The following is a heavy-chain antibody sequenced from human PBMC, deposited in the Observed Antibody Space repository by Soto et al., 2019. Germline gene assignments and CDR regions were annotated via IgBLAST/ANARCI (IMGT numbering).Heavy chain of an antibody. CDR1: GDSVSNNSAA. J-gene: IGHJ5*02. V-gene: IGHV6-1*01. Sequence: SQTLSLTCAISGDSVSNNSAAWNWIRQSPSRGLEWLGRTYYRSKWFNNYALSVKGRITINPDTSKNQFSLQLNSVTPEDTAVYYCAREGRLAASIFHNWFDPWGQVTLVTVS. D-gene: IGHD3-3*02. CDR2: TYYRSKWFN. CDR3: AREGRLAASIFHNWFDP.